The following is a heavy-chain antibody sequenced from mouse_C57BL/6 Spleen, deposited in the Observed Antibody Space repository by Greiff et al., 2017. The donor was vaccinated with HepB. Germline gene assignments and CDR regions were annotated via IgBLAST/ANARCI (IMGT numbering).Heavy chain of an antibody. CDR3: ARQPYGSSPYWYFDV. CDR1: GFTFSDYY. V-gene: IGHV5-12*01. J-gene: IGHJ1*03. CDR2: ISNGGGST. Sequence: EVMLVESGGGLVQPGGSLKLSCAASGFTFSDYYMYWVRQTPEKRLEWVAYISNGGGSTYYPDTVKGRFTISRDNAKNTLYLQMSRLKSEDTAMYYCARQPYGSSPYWYFDVWGTGTTVTVSS. D-gene: IGHD1-1*01.